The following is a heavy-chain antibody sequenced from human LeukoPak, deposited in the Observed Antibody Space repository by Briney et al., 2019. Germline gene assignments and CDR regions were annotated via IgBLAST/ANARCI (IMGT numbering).Heavy chain of an antibody. CDR1: GYTFTSYY. J-gene: IGHJ3*02. D-gene: IGHD2-15*01. CDR3: ARDWGCCSGGSCYRGAFDI. CDR2: INPSGGST. Sequence: ASVKVSCKASGYTFTSYYMHWVRQAPGQGLEWMGIINPSGGSTSYAQKLQGRVTMTRDMFTSTVYMELSSLRSEDTAVYYCARDWGCCSGGSCYRGAFDIWGQGTMVTVSS. V-gene: IGHV1-46*04.